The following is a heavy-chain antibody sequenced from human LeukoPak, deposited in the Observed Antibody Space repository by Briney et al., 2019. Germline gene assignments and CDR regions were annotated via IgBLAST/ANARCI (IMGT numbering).Heavy chain of an antibody. CDR3: ATLPRGPPMDY. Sequence: ASVKVSCTASGYTFTSYYMHWVRQAPGKGLEWMGGFDPEGGETIYAQKFQGRVTMTEDTSTDTAYMELSSLRSEDTAVYYCATLPRGPPMDYWGQGTLVTVSS. V-gene: IGHV1-24*01. D-gene: IGHD2-2*01. CDR2: FDPEGGET. CDR1: GYTFTSYY. J-gene: IGHJ4*02.